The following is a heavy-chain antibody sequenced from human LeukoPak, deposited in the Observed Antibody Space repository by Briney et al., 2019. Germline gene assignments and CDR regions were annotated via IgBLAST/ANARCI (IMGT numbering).Heavy chain of an antibody. CDR3: ARGPRYDFWSGYSNNWFDP. V-gene: IGHV4-61*05. CDR1: GGSISSSSYY. CDR2: IYYSGST. Sequence: PSETLSLTCTVSGGSISSSSYYWGWIRQPPGKGLEWIGYIYYSGSTNYNPSLKSRVTISVDTSKNQFSLKLSSVTAADTAVYYCARGPRYDFWSGYSNNWFDPWGQGTLVTVSS. J-gene: IGHJ5*02. D-gene: IGHD3-3*01.